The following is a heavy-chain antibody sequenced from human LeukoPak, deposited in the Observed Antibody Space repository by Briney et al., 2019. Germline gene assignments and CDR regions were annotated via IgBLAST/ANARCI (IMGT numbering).Heavy chain of an antibody. D-gene: IGHD4-23*01. V-gene: IGHV3-48*04. Sequence: GGSLRLSCAASGFTFSSYSMNWVRQAPGKGLEWVSYISSSSSTIYYADSVKGRFTISRDNAKNSLYLQMNSLRAEDTAVYYCARDEGTVVTPVVVGGDYWGQGTLVTVSS. CDR2: ISSSSSTI. CDR1: GFTFSSYS. J-gene: IGHJ4*02. CDR3: ARDEGTVVTPVVVGGDY.